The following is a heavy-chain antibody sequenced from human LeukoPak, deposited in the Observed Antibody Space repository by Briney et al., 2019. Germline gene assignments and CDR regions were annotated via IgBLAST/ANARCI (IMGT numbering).Heavy chain of an antibody. D-gene: IGHD4-17*01. CDR3: TRQTGDGDYVNYYYYYYMDV. CDR1: GFTFSGSA. Sequence: GGSLRLSCAASGFTFSGSAMHWVRQASGKGLEWVGRIRSKANSYATAYAASVKGRFTISRDDSKNTAYPQMNSLKTEDTAVYYCTRQTGDGDYVNYYYYYYMDVWGKGTTVTVSS. CDR2: IRSKANSYAT. J-gene: IGHJ6*03. V-gene: IGHV3-73*01.